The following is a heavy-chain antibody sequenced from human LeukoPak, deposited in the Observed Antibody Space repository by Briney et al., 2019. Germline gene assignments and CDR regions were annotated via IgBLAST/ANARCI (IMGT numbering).Heavy chain of an antibody. Sequence: SVKVSSKASGGTFSSYAISWVRQAPGQGLEWMGGIIPIFGTANYAQKFKGRVTMTTDKSTSTADMEVSRLRSEDTAVYYCVRGWHIVVVTVFGVAFGIWGQGTMVTVSS. CDR2: IIPIFGTA. CDR1: GGTFSSYA. V-gene: IGHV1-69*05. D-gene: IGHD2-21*02. CDR3: VRGWHIVVVTVFGVAFGI. J-gene: IGHJ3*02.